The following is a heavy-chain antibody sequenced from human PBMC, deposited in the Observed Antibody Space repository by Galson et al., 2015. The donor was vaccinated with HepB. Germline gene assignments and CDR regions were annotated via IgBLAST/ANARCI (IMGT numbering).Heavy chain of an antibody. J-gene: IGHJ6*03. CDR1: GFTFDDYT. V-gene: IGHV3-43*01. D-gene: IGHD2-2*01. CDR2: ISWDGGST. Sequence: SLRLSCAASGFTFDDYTMHWVRQAPGKGLEWVSLISWDGGSTYYADSVKGRFTISRDNSKNSLYLQMNSLITEDTALYYCAKGGVHCSSTSCYSVQDYYYYMDVWGKGTTVTVSS. CDR3: AKGGVHCSSTSCYSVQDYYYYMDV.